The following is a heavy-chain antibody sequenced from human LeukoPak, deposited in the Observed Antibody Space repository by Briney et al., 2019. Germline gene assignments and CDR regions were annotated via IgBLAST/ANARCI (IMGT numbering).Heavy chain of an antibody. V-gene: IGHV4-30-4*08. CDR2: IYYSGYI. CDR1: GGSISSGDYY. CDR3: ARIYKAMGIDY. D-gene: IGHD1-1*01. J-gene: IGHJ4*02. Sequence: SETLSLTCTVSGGSISSGDYYWSWIRQPPGEGLEWTGYIYYSGYIYYNPSLKSRVTISVDTSKNQCSLKLSSATAADTAVYYCARIYKAMGIDYWGQGTLVTVSS.